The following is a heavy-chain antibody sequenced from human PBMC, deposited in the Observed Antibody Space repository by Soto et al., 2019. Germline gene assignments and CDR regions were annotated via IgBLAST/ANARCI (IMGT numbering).Heavy chain of an antibody. CDR3: ARRQSSSWYGL. CDR1: GGSICRSFYY. CDR2: IYYSGST. D-gene: IGHD6-13*01. Sequence: PSENLSRTSSVYGGSICRSFYYWGWIPQPPGKGLEWIGSIYYSGSTYYNPSLKSRVTISVDTSKNQFSLKLSSVTAADTAVYYCARRQSSSWYGLWGQG. J-gene: IGHJ1*01. V-gene: IGHV4-39*01.